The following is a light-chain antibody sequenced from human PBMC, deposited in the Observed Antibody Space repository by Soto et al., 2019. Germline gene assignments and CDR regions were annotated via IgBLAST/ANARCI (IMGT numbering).Light chain of an antibody. CDR3: QQRKYWIT. V-gene: IGKV3-11*01. CDR1: QTVSTY. Sequence: VLTQSPATLSLSPGERATLSCRASQTVSTYLAWYQQKPGQAPSLLIYNASDRATGVPARFSGSGSGTDFTLTISSLEPEDFAVYYCQQRKYWITFGQGTRLEIK. J-gene: IGKJ5*01. CDR2: NAS.